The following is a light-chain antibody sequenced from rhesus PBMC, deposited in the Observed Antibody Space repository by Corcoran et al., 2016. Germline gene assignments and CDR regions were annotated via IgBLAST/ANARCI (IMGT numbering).Light chain of an antibody. CDR2: YAS. Sequence: DIQMTQSPSSLSASVGDTVTITCRASQGIRDSLAWYQQKPGKAPRPLIYYASNLERGGPSRFSGSGSGADFTLTISSLQPEDFAIYYCQQHNSYPPTFGGGTKVEIK. CDR1: QGIRDS. J-gene: IGKJ4*01. V-gene: IGKV1S14*01. CDR3: QQHNSYPPT.